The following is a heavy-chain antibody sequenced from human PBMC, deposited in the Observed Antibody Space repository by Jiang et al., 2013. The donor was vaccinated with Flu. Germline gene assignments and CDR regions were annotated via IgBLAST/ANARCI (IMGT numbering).Heavy chain of an antibody. V-gene: IGHV4-39*01. Sequence: GPGLVKPSETLSLTCTVSGGSISSSSYYWGWIRQPPGKGLEWIGSIYYSGSTYYNPSLKSRVTISVDTSKNQFSPKLSSVTATDTAVYYCARLDFFPENFDYWGQGTLVTVSS. D-gene: IGHD3-3*01. J-gene: IGHJ4*02. CDR3: ARLDFFPENFDY. CDR1: GGSISSSSYY. CDR2: IYYSGST.